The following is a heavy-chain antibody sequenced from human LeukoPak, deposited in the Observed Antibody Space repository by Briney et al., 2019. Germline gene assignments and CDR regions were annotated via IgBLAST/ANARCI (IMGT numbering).Heavy chain of an antibody. CDR1: GFTFSRYW. J-gene: IGHJ4*02. D-gene: IGHD1-26*01. V-gene: IGHV3-74*01. CDR3: ARDLVGATTDY. Sequence: GGSPRLSCAASGFTFSRYWMHWVRQAPGKGLVWVSRINTDGRSTTYADAVKGRFIISRDNAKNTLYLQLNSLRAEDTAVYYCARDLVGATTDYWGQGTLVTVSS. CDR2: INTDGRST.